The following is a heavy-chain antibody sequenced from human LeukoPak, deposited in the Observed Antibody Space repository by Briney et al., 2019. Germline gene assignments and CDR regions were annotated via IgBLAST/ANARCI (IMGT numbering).Heavy chain of an antibody. CDR1: GYTFTGYY. D-gene: IGHD3-10*01. CDR3: ARVKYYYGSEDY. CDR2: INPNSGGT. V-gene: IGHV1-2*02. J-gene: IGHJ4*02. Sequence: GASVKVSCKASGYTFTGYYMHWVRQAPGQGLEWMGWINPNSGGTNYAQKFQGRVTMTKDMSINTAYMELSRLTSDDTAVYYCARVKYYYGSEDYWGQGTLVTVSS.